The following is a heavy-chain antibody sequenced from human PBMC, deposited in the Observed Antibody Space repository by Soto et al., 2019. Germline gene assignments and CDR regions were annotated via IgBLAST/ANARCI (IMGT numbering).Heavy chain of an antibody. Sequence: SETLSLTCTVSGGSISSGDYYWSWIRQPPGKGLEWIGYIYYSGSTYYNPSLKSRVTISVDTSKNQFSLKLSSVTAADTAVYYCARDERHRSSSGRWFDPWGQGTLVTVSS. CDR1: GGSISSGDYY. V-gene: IGHV4-30-4*01. CDR3: ARDERHRSSSGRWFDP. CDR2: IYYSGST. J-gene: IGHJ5*02. D-gene: IGHD6-6*01.